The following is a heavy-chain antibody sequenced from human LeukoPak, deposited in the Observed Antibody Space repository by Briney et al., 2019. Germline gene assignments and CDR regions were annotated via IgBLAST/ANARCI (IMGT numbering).Heavy chain of an antibody. D-gene: IGHD3-3*01. CDR3: ARGDYDFWSGYRDRVFDY. CDR2: IYSGGST. V-gene: IGHV3-66*01. J-gene: IGHJ4*02. Sequence: GGSLRLSCAASGFTFSSYAMSWVRQAPGKELEWVSVIYSGGSTYYADSVKGRFTISRDNSKNTLYLQMNSLRAEDTAVYYCARGDYDFWSGYRDRVFDYWGQGTLVTVSS. CDR1: GFTFSSYA.